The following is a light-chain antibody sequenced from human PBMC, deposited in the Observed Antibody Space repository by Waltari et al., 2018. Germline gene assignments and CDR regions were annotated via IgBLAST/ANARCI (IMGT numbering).Light chain of an antibody. CDR2: GAS. J-gene: IGKJ1*01. CDR3: QQYNNYWT. CDR1: QTVSNN. Sequence: EIVMTQSPASLSVSPGERAPLSCWASQTVSNNLAWYQQKPGQAPRLLIYGASTRATGVPARFSGSGSGTEFTLTISSLRSEDFAVYYCQQYNNYWTFGQGTKEEIK. V-gene: IGKV3-15*01.